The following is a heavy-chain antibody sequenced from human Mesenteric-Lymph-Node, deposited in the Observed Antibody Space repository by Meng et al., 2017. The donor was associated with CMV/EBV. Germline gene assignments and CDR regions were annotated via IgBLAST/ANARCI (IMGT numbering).Heavy chain of an antibody. Sequence: GGSLRLSCTVSGGSMSGYYWSWIRQPPGKGLEWVSAIRAGAGSTYYADSVKGRFTISKDNSKNTLYLQMNSLRAEDTAVYYCAKDYSSSPYYYYGMDVWGQGTTVTVSS. CDR3: AKDYSSSPYYYYGMDV. CDR1: GGSMSGYY. V-gene: IGHV3-23*01. J-gene: IGHJ6*02. D-gene: IGHD6-6*01. CDR2: IRAGAGST.